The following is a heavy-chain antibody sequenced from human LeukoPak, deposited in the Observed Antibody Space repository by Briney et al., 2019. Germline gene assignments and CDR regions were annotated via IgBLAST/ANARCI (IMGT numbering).Heavy chain of an antibody. CDR3: ATGVGGYDSISGYFDY. J-gene: IGHJ4*02. CDR2: ISGNGGGT. CDR1: GFTFSSYA. V-gene: IGHV3-23*01. D-gene: IGHD5-12*01. Sequence: PGGSLRLSCAASGFTFSSYAMSWVRQAPGKGLEWVSGISGNGGGTYYADSVKGRFTMSRDKSKSTLYLQMNSLRAEDTAVYYWATGVGGYDSISGYFDYWGQGTLVTVSS.